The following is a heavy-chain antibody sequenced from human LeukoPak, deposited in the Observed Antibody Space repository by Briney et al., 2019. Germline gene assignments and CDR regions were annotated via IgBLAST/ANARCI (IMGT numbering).Heavy chain of an antibody. CDR3: ARDGRYCSTTNCHAGEGWFDP. D-gene: IGHD2-2*01. V-gene: IGHV4-34*01. CDR1: GGSFSGYY. Sequence: SETLSLTCAVYGGSFSGYYWSWIRQPPGEGLEWIGETNHGGSTSYNPSLKSRVTISVDTSKNQFSLKLTSVTAADTAVYYCARDGRYCSTTNCHAGEGWFDPWGQGTLVTVSS. CDR2: TNHGGST. J-gene: IGHJ5*02.